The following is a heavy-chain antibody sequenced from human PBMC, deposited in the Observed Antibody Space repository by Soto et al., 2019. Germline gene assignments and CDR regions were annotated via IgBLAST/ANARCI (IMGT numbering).Heavy chain of an antibody. J-gene: IGHJ4*02. CDR1: GYTFTSYG. CDR3: AIGPPERAQYYYDSSGHQLGGY. CDR2: ISAYNGNT. Sequence: QVQLVQSGAEVKKPGASVKVSCKASGYTFTSYGISWVRQAPGQGLEWMGWISAYNGNTNYAQKLQGRVTMTTDTSASTAYMELRSLRSDDTAVYYCAIGPPERAQYYYDSSGHQLGGYWGQGTLVTVSS. V-gene: IGHV1-18*01. D-gene: IGHD3-22*01.